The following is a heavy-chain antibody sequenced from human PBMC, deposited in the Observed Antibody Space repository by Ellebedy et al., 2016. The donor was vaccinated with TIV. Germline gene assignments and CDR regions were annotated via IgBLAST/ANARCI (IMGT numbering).Heavy chain of an antibody. J-gene: IGHJ3*01. CDR2: IGTVDDT. D-gene: IGHD6-25*01. V-gene: IGHV3-13*01. Sequence: GESLKISXVVSGLTLRRSDMSWVRHTAGEGLKWVASIGTVDDTDYQDSVKGRFIISRDIARNSLYLQMNSLRAGDTAIYYCARERRTLGGFDAFDLWGQGTTVTVSS. CDR1: GLTLRRSD. CDR3: ARERRTLGGFDAFDL.